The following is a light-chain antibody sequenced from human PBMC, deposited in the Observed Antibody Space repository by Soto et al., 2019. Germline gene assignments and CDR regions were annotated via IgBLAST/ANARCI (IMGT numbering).Light chain of an antibody. CDR2: VGPGGIVG. CDR1: GGYSNYK. V-gene: IGLV9-49*01. CDR3: GADDGSGSSFVYV. J-gene: IGLJ1*01. Sequence: QPVLTQPPSASASLGASVTLTCTLSGGYSNYKVDWYQQRPGKGPRFVLRVGPGGIVGSKGDGIPDRFSVLGSGLNRYLTIKNIQEEDEGDYHCGADDGSGSSFVYVFGTGTKVTVL.